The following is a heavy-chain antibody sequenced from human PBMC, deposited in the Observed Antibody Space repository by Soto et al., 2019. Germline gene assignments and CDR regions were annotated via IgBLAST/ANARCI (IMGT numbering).Heavy chain of an antibody. CDR2: IIPIFGTA. V-gene: IGHV1-69*01. CDR1: GGTFSSYA. Sequence: QVQLVQSGAEVKKPGSSVKVSCKASGGTFSSYAISWVRQAPGQGLEWMGGIIPIFGTANYAQKFQGRVTITADESTSTAYMELSSLRSEDTAVYYCARTVYYYDSSGYSFPFDYWGQGTLVTVSS. J-gene: IGHJ4*02. D-gene: IGHD3-22*01. CDR3: ARTVYYYDSSGYSFPFDY.